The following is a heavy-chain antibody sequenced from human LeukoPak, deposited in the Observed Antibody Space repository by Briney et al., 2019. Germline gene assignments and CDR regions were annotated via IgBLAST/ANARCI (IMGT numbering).Heavy chain of an antibody. CDR2: ISYDGSNK. CDR3: AKDARYCSSTSCGPRYYYYYGMDV. CDR1: GFTFSSYG. D-gene: IGHD2-2*01. V-gene: IGHV3-30*18. J-gene: IGHJ6*02. Sequence: PGRSLRLSCAASGFTFSSYGMHWVRQAPGKGLEWVAVISYDGSNKYYADSVKGRFTISRDNSKNTLYLQMNSLRAEDTAVYYCAKDARYCSSTSCGPRYYYYYGMDVWGQGTTVTVSS.